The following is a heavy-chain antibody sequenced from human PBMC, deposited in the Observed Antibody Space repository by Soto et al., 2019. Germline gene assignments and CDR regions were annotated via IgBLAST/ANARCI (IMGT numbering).Heavy chain of an antibody. J-gene: IGHJ6*03. CDR3: ARSGSYRSYFYYYYRDV. D-gene: IGHD3-22*01. Sequence: VQLVGSGGGFVQPGGSLRLSCAASEFTFRSYWMSWVRQAPGKGREWVANINQDGSEKNYVESVKGRFTISRDNAKNSMELQMNSLRVEDTAEYYCARSGSYRSYFYYYYRDVWGKGTTVTVSS. V-gene: IGHV3-7*01. CDR2: INQDGSEK. CDR1: EFTFRSYW.